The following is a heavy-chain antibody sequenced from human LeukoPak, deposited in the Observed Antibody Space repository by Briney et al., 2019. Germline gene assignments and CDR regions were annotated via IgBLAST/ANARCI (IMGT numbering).Heavy chain of an antibody. CDR3: AREWSAPYNWFDP. CDR2: IYYSGST. J-gene: IGHJ5*02. V-gene: IGHV4-59*01. D-gene: IGHD2-8*01. CDR1: GGSISSYY. Sequence: SETLPLTCTVSGGSISSYYWSWIRQPPGKGLEWIGYIYYSGSTNYNPSLKSRVTISVDTSKNQFSLKLSSVTAADTAVYYCAREWSAPYNWFDPWGQGTLVTVSS.